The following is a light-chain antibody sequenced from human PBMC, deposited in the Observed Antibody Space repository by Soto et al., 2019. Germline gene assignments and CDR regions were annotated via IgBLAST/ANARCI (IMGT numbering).Light chain of an antibody. CDR1: QSVSSNY. CDR3: QQDGSSPTWT. CDR2: GAS. Sequence: ESVLTQSPGTLSLSPGERATLSCRASQSVSSNYLAWYQQKPGQAPRLLIYGASTRATGIPDRFSGSGSGTYFTLTISRLEPEDSAVYYCQQDGSSPTWTFGQGTKVEIK. J-gene: IGKJ1*01. V-gene: IGKV3-20*01.